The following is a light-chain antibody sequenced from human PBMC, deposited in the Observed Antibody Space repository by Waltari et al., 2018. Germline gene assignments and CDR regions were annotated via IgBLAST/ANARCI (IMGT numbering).Light chain of an antibody. Sequence: PGDRASLSCKASQRLGKNYLAWYQHKPGQAPRLLIYGASSRAAGIPDRFSGSGSGTDFTLTISRLEPEDFAVYYCQQYASSVLYTFGQGTKLEIK. V-gene: IGKV3-20*01. CDR3: QQYASSVLYT. CDR1: QRLGKNY. J-gene: IGKJ2*01. CDR2: GAS.